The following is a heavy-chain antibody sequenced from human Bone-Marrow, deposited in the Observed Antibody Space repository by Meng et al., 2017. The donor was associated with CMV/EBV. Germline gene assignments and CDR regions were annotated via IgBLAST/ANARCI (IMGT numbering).Heavy chain of an antibody. CDR1: GFIFSSFE. J-gene: IGHJ5*02. V-gene: IGHV3-48*03. CDR2: ISTGSTI. D-gene: IGHD6-13*01. CDR3: ARERQLVQYDWFDP. Sequence: GESLKISCTASGFIFSSFEMNWVRQAPGKGLEWISHISTGSTIHYADSVKGRFTISRDNAKNSLYLQMNSLRAEDTAVYYCARERQLVQYDWFDPWGQGTLVTVSS.